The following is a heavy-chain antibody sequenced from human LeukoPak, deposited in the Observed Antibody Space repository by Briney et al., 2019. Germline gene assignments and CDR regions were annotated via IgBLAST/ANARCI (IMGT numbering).Heavy chain of an antibody. D-gene: IGHD3-10*01. CDR1: GYTFTGYY. V-gene: IGHV1-2*02. J-gene: IGHJ6*03. CDR2: INPNSGGT. Sequence: GASVKVSCKASGYTFTGYYMHWVRQAPGQGLEWMGWINPNSGGTNYAQKFQGRVTMTRDTSISTAYMELSRLRSDDTAVYYCAREGYYGSGFVFYMDVWGKGTTVTISS. CDR3: AREGYYGSGFVFYMDV.